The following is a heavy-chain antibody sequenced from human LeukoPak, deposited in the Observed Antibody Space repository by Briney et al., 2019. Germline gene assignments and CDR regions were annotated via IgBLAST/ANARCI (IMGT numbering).Heavy chain of an antibody. D-gene: IGHD6-19*01. J-gene: IGHJ4*02. Sequence: SETLSLTCAVSGGSIISSNWWSWVRQPPGKGLEWIGEIYHSGSTNYNPSLKSRVTISVDKSKNQFSLKLSSVTAADTAVYYCARGPHSSGWYRFDYWGQGTLVTVSS. CDR2: IYHSGST. CDR3: ARGPHSSGWYRFDY. CDR1: GGSIISSNW. V-gene: IGHV4-4*02.